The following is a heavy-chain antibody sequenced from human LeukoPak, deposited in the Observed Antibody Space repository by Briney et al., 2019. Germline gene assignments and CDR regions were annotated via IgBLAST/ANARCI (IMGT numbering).Heavy chain of an antibody. CDR1: GYTFTGYY. CDR3: ARGRSEGGTIDY. D-gene: IGHD3-10*01. CDR2: INPNSGGT. V-gene: IGHV1-2*02. Sequence: ASVKVSCKASGYTFTGYYVHWVRQAPGQGLEWMGRINPNSGGTKYAQKFQGRVTMTRDTSISTAYMELSSLTSDDTAVFYCARGRSEGGTIDYWGQGTLVTVSS. J-gene: IGHJ4*02.